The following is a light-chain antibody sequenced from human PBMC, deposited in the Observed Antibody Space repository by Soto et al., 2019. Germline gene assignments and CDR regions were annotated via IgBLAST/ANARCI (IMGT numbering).Light chain of an antibody. CDR3: QQYNNWPPWT. J-gene: IGKJ1*01. Sequence: EIVLTQSPGTLSLSPGERATLSCRASQSVSSSYLAWSQQKPGQAPRLLIYGASSRATGIPDRFSGSGSGTEFTLTISSLQSEDFAVYYCQQYNNWPPWTFGQGTKVDIK. CDR1: QSVSSSY. V-gene: IGKV3-20*01. CDR2: GAS.